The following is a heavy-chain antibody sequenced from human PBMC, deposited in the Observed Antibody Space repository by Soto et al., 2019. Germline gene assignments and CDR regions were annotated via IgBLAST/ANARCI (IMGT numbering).Heavy chain of an antibody. CDR3: ARGPLQVGYYYYYGMDV. CDR1: GGSTSSLSYY. V-gene: IGHV4-39*01. J-gene: IGHJ6*02. Sequence: SETLSLTCTSSGGSTSSLSYYRGWIRQPPGKGLEWIGSIYYSGSTYYNPSLKSRVTISVDTSKNQFSLKLSSVTAADTAVYYCARGPLQVGYYYYYGMDVWGQGTTVTVSS. D-gene: IGHD3-10*01. CDR2: IYYSGST.